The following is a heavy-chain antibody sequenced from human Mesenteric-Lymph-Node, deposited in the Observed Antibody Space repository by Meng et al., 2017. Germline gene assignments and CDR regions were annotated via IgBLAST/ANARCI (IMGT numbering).Heavy chain of an antibody. V-gene: IGHV1-69*10. Sequence: QVQLVQSGAEVTKPGSSVKVACKSSGGKFTSLVFNWVRQALGQGLEWMGGIIPILGTTNYAEKFRGRLTISADTSARTAYMELTSLNSDDTAVYYCARLDLGLAHWGQGTLVTVSS. CDR3: ARLDLGLAH. CDR2: IIPILGTT. J-gene: IGHJ4*02. CDR1: GGKFTSLV. D-gene: IGHD3-16*01.